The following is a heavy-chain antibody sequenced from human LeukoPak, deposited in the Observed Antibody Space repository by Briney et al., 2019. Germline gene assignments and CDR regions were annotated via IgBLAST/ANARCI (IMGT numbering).Heavy chain of an antibody. Sequence: SVKVSCKASGGTFSSYAISWVRQAPGQGLEWMGRIIPILGIANYAQKSQGRVTITADKSTSTAYMELSSLRSEDTAVYYCARGPQRYYYDSSGYLTYWGQGTLVTVSS. J-gene: IGHJ4*02. D-gene: IGHD3-22*01. V-gene: IGHV1-69*04. CDR3: ARGPQRYYYDSSGYLTY. CDR2: IIPILGIA. CDR1: GGTFSSYA.